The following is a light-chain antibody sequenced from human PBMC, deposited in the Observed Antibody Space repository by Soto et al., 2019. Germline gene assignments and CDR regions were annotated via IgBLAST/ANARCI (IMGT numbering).Light chain of an antibody. CDR1: QNVRNN. CDR2: GAS. V-gene: IGKV3-15*01. Sequence: EIVMTQSPATLSVSPGERATLSCRASQNVRNNLAWYQQKPGQAPRLLIYGASTRATGIPARFSGSGSGTDFTLTISSLQSEDFAVYYCQHYNNWPPYTFGQGTKVEIK. J-gene: IGKJ2*01. CDR3: QHYNNWPPYT.